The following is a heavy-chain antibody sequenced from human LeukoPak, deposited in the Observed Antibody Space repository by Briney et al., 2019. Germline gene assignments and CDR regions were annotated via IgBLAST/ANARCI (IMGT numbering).Heavy chain of an antibody. V-gene: IGHV3-23*01. CDR2: IIGSAITT. D-gene: IGHD1-26*01. Sequence: GGSLRLSCAPSGFYFDYYAMSWVRQPPGQGLGWVSTIIGSAITTFYADAVKGRFTISRDNSQNTLFLQMNSLRADDTAVYHCARTTRILGASLVDYWGQGIQVTVSS. J-gene: IGHJ4*02. CDR3: ARTTRILGASLVDY. CDR1: GFYFDYYA.